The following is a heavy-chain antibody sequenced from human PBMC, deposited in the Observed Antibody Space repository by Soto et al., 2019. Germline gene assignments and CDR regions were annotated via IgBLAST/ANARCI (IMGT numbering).Heavy chain of an antibody. CDR3: ARGVGAMNHDY. CDR2: IIPILGIA. CDR1: GGTFSSYT. V-gene: IGHV1-69*02. D-gene: IGHD1-26*01. J-gene: IGHJ4*02. Sequence: QVQLVQSGAEVKKPGSSVKVSCKASGGTFSSYTISWVRQAPGQGLEWMGRIIPILGIANYAQKFQGRVTITADKSASTAYMELSSLRSEDTAVYCCARGVGAMNHDYWGQGTLVTVSS.